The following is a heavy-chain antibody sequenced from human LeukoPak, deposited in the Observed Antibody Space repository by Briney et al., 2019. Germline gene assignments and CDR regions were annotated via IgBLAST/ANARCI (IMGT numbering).Heavy chain of an antibody. V-gene: IGHV3-23*01. CDR2: ISGSGGST. D-gene: IGHD3-22*01. CDR3: AKGYYYDSSGYYPIDR. CDR1: GFTFSSYA. Sequence: GGFLRLSCAASGFTFSSYAMSWVRQAPGKGLEWVSVISGSGGSTYYADSVKGRFTISRDNSKNTLYLQMNSLRAEDTAVYYCAKGYYYDSSGYYPIDRWGQGTLVTVSS. J-gene: IGHJ5*02.